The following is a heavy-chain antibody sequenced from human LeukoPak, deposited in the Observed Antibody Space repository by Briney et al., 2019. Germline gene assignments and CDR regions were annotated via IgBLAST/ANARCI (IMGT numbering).Heavy chain of an antibody. Sequence: ASVKVSCKASGYTFTSYGISWVRQAPGQGLEWMGWISAYNGNTNYAQKFQGRVTMTRNTSISTAYMELSSLRSEDTAVYYCARGLRDFWSGYYYYWGQGTLVTVSS. CDR3: ARGLRDFWSGYYYY. V-gene: IGHV1-18*01. J-gene: IGHJ4*02. CDR1: GYTFTSYG. CDR2: ISAYNGNT. D-gene: IGHD3-3*01.